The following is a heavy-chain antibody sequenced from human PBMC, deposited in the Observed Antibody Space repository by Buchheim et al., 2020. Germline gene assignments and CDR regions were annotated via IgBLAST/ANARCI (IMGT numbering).Heavy chain of an antibody. CDR3: ARDPIVGATAFDS. CDR2: INPSGGST. D-gene: IGHD1-26*01. J-gene: IGHJ4*02. Sequence: QVQLVQSGAEVKKPGASMKVSCKASGYTFTTYYIHWVRQAPGQGLEWMGIINPSGGSTTYAQKFQDRVTMTRDTSTSTVYMELSSLRSVDTAVYYCARDPIVGATAFDSWGQGTL. CDR1: GYTFTTYY. V-gene: IGHV1-46*01.